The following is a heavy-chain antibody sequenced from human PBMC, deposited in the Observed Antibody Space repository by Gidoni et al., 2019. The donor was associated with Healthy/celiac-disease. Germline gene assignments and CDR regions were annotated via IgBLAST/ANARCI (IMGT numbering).Heavy chain of an antibody. CDR2: INHSGST. Sequence: QVQLQQWGAGLLKPSETLSLTCAVYGGSFSGYYWSWIRQPPGKGLEWIGEINHSGSTNYNPSLKSRVTISVDTSNNQFSLKLSSVTAADTAVYYCARVGRRPMVRGVPFGWFDPWGQGTLVTVSS. J-gene: IGHJ5*02. D-gene: IGHD3-10*01. V-gene: IGHV4-34*01. CDR1: GGSFSGYY. CDR3: ARVGRRPMVRGVPFGWFDP.